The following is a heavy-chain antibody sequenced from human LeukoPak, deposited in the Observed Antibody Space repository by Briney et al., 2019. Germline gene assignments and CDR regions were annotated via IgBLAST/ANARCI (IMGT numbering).Heavy chain of an antibody. CDR1: GFTFSSYA. Sequence: GGSLRLSCAASGFTFSSYAMSWVRQAPGKGLEWVSAISGSGGSTYYADSVKGRFTISRHNSKNTLYLQMNSLRAEDTAVYYCARGLYDSSGCKDDYWGQGTLVTVSS. J-gene: IGHJ4*02. D-gene: IGHD3-22*01. CDR2: ISGSGGST. V-gene: IGHV3-23*01. CDR3: ARGLYDSSGCKDDY.